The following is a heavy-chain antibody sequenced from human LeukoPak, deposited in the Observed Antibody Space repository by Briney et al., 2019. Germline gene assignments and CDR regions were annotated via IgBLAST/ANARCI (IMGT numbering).Heavy chain of an antibody. CDR2: IYSGGST. V-gene: IGHV3-66*01. D-gene: IGHD3-22*01. Sequence: GGSLRLSSAASGFTVSSNYMSWVRQAPGKGLEWVSVIYSGGSTYYADSVKGRFTISRDNSKNTLYLQMNSLRAEDTAVYYCASPPPDYYDSSGYYLDYWGQGTLVTVSS. CDR1: GFTVSSNY. CDR3: ASPPPDYYDSSGYYLDY. J-gene: IGHJ4*02.